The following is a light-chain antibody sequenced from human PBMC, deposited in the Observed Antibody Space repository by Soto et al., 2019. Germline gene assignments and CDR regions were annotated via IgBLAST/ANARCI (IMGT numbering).Light chain of an antibody. Sequence: QSVLTQPASVSGSPGQSITISCTGTSSDVGGYNYVSWYQQHPGKAPKLMIYDVTDRPSGVSNRFSGSKSGDTASLTTSGLQAEDEADYYCVSYTSTSTLVVIGGGPKVTVL. CDR1: SSDVGGYNY. CDR3: VSYTSTSTLVV. CDR2: DVT. V-gene: IGLV2-14*03. J-gene: IGLJ2*01.